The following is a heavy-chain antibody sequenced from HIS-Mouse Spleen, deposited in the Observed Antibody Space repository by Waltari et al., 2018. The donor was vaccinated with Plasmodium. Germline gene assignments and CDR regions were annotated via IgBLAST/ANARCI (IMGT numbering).Heavy chain of an antibody. CDR2: IKQDGSVK. J-gene: IGHJ2*01. CDR3: ASSWYWYFDL. V-gene: IGHV3-7*01. D-gene: IGHD6-13*01. CDR1: GFTFSSYW. Sequence: EVQLVESGGGLVQLGGSLRLSCAASGFTFSSYWMSWVRQAQGKGLKWVANIKQDGSVKYYVDSVKGRFTISRDNAKNSLYLQMNSLRAEDTAVYYCASSWYWYFDLWGRGTLVTVSS.